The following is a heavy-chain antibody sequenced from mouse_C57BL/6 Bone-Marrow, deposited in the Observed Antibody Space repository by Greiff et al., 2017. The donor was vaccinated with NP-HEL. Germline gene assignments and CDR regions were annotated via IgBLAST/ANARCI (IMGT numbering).Heavy chain of an antibody. CDR3: ASRLGYYGSSDLYWYFDV. D-gene: IGHD1-1*01. CDR2: LDPSDSYT. V-gene: IGHV1-69*01. CDR1: GYTFPSYW. J-gene: IGHJ1*03. Sequence: VQLQQPGAELVMPGASVKLSCKASGYTFPSYWMHWVKQRPGQGLAWIGELDPSDSYTNYNQKFKGKSTLTVDKSSSTAYMQLSSLTSEDSAVYYCASRLGYYGSSDLYWYFDVWGTGTTVTVSS.